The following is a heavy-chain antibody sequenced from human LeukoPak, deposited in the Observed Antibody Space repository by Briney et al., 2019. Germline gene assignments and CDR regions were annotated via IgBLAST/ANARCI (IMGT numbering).Heavy chain of an antibody. CDR3: AREDLGYCSGGSCYSEDYYYYGMDV. Sequence: PSETLSLACTVSGGSISSSSYYWGWIRQPPGKGLEWIGSIYYSGSTYYNPSLKSRVTISVDTSKNQFSLKPSSVTAADTAVYYCAREDLGYCSGGSCYSEDYYYYGMDVWGQGTTVTVSS. CDR1: GGSISSSSYY. J-gene: IGHJ6*02. CDR2: IYYSGST. D-gene: IGHD2-15*01. V-gene: IGHV4-39*01.